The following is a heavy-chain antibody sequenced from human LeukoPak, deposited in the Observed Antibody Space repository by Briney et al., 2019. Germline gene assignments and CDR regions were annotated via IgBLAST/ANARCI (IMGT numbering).Heavy chain of an antibody. V-gene: IGHV7-4-1*02. Sequence: ASVKVSCKASGYTFTSCAMNWVRQAPGQGLEWMGWINTNTGNPTYAQGFTGRFVFSLDTSVSTAYLQISSLKAEDTAVYYCARNTRIAAAPTSKFDYWGQGTLVTVSS. CDR1: GYTFTSCA. D-gene: IGHD6-13*01. CDR2: INTNTGNP. J-gene: IGHJ4*02. CDR3: ARNTRIAAAPTSKFDY.